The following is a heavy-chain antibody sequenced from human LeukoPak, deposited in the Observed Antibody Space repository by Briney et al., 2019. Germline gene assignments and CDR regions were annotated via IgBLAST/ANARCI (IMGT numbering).Heavy chain of an antibody. J-gene: IGHJ4*02. CDR1: GFSVSSNY. CDR2: IYTGGTT. V-gene: IGHV3-66*02. D-gene: IGHD6-19*01. CDR3: ARDKLGSGYSSDFDC. Sequence: PGGSLRLSCAASGFSVSSNYMNWVRQAPGKGLEWVSAIYTGGTTYYADSVKGRFTISRDNSKNTLYLQLNSLRAEVTAVYYCARDKLGSGYSSDFDCWGQGTLVTVSS.